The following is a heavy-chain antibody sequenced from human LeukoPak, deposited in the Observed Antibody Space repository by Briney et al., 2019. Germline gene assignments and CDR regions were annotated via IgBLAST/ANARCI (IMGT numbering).Heavy chain of an antibody. D-gene: IGHD1-26*01. CDR1: GFTFSSYE. CDR3: ARDRGSRYYFDY. J-gene: IGHJ4*02. V-gene: IGHV3-48*03. Sequence: GGSLRLSCAASGFTFSSYEMNWVRQAPGKGLEWVSYISSSGSTIYYADSVKGRFTISRDNAKNSLYLQMNSLRAEDTAVYYCARDRGSRYYFDYWGQGTLVTVFS. CDR2: ISSSGSTI.